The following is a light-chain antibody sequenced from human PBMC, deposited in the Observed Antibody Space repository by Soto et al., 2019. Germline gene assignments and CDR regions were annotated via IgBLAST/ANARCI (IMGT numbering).Light chain of an antibody. CDR3: LQDYNYPLT. CDR1: QGIRND. J-gene: IGKJ4*01. CDR2: AAT. V-gene: IGKV1-6*01. Sequence: AIQMTQSPASLSASVGDRVTITCRASQGIRNDLGWYQQKPGKAPKLLIYAATTLQSGVPSRFSGSGSGTDFTLTISSLQPEDFATYYCLQDYNYPLTFGGGTKVDI.